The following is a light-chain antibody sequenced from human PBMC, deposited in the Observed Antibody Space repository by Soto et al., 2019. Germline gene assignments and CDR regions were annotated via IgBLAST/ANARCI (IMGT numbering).Light chain of an antibody. V-gene: IGKV1-39*01. CDR2: AAS. CDR1: QSISNY. J-gene: IGKJ5*01. CDR3: QQLKSYPIT. Sequence: DIQMTQSPSSLSASVGDRVTITCRASQSISNYLNWYQQKPGKAPKLLIYAASSLQSGVPSRFSGSGFGTDFTLTISTLQPEDFATYYCQQLKSYPITFGQGTRLEIK.